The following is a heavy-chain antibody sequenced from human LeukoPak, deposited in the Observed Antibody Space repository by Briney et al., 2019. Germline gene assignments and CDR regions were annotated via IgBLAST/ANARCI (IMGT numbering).Heavy chain of an antibody. CDR1: GGTFSSYA. V-gene: IGHV1-69*01. CDR3: ARDNSGYDSRYFDY. D-gene: IGHD5-12*01. J-gene: IGHJ4*02. Sequence: SVKVSCKASGGTFSSYAISWVRQAPGQGLEWMRGIIPIFGTANYAQKFQGRVTITADESTSTAYMELSSLRSEDTAVYYCARDNSGYDSRYFDYWGQGTLVTVSS. CDR2: IIPIFGTA.